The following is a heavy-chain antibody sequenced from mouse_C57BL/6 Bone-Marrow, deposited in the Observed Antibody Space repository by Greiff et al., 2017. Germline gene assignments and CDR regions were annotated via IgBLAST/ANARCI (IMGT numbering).Heavy chain of an antibody. D-gene: IGHD2-5*01. CDR3: ARAYYSNYWYFDV. J-gene: IGHJ1*03. V-gene: IGHV1-55*01. Sequence: QVQLQQPGAELVKPGASVKMSCKASGYTFTSYWITWVKQRPGQGLEWIGDIYPGSGSTNYNEKFKGKATLTVDTASSTAYMQLSSLTSEDSAVEYCARAYYSNYWYFDVWGTGTTVTVSS. CDR2: IYPGSGST. CDR1: GYTFTSYW.